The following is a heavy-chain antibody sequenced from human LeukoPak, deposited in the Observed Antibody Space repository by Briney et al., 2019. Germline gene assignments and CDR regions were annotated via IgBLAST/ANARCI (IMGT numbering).Heavy chain of an antibody. D-gene: IGHD6-19*01. CDR1: GFTFSRNW. J-gene: IGHJ4*02. CDR2: IKQDGSEM. Sequence: GGSMRLSCAASGFTFSRNWMTWVRQAPGKGLEWVANIKQDGSEMHYVDSVKGRFTISRDNAKNSLYLQMNSLRAKDTAVYYCARDSSGNGWSSFWGQGTLVTVSS. CDR3: ARDSSGNGWSSF. V-gene: IGHV3-7*01.